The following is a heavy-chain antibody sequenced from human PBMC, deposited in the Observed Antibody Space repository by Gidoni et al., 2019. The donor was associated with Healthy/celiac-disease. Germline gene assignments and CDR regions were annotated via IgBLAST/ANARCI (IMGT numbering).Heavy chain of an antibody. D-gene: IGHD3-16*02. J-gene: IGHJ4*02. Sequence: QVQLVESGGGVVQPGRSLRLSCAASGCTFSSYAMHWVRQAPGKGLEWVAVISYDGSNKYYADSVKGRFTISRDNSKNTLYLQMNSLRAEDTAVYYCAREQFGGVIVIGYWGQGTLVTVSS. CDR1: GCTFSSYA. V-gene: IGHV3-30-3*01. CDR2: ISYDGSNK. CDR3: AREQFGGVIVIGY.